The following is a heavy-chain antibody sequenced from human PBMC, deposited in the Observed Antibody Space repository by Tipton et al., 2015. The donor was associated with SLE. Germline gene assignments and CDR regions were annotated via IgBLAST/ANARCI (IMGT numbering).Heavy chain of an antibody. J-gene: IGHJ4*02. CDR3: TRKWFGELPFDY. D-gene: IGHD3-10*01. CDR1: GFTFSGSA. Sequence: SLRLSCAASGFTFSGSAMHWVRQASGKGLEWVGRIRSKANSYATAYAASVKGRFTISRDDSKNTAYLQMNSLKTEDTAVYYCTRKWFGELPFDYWGQGTQVTVSS. V-gene: IGHV3-73*01. CDR2: IRSKANSYAT.